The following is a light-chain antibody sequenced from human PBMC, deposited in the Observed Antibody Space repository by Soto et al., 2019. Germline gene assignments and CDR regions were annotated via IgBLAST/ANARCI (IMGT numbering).Light chain of an antibody. CDR2: DAS. CDR1: QSVSSY. V-gene: IGKV3-11*01. J-gene: IGKJ5*01. Sequence: EIVLTQSPATLSLSPGERATLSCRASQSVSSYLAWYQQKPGQAPRLLIYDASNRATGIPARFSGSGSGTDFTLTISSLEPEDFAVYYRQQRSNLWITFGQGTRLEIK. CDR3: QQRSNLWIT.